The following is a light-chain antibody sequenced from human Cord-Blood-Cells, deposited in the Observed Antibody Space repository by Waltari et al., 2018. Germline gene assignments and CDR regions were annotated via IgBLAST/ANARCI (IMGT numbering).Light chain of an antibody. J-gene: IGKJ1*01. V-gene: IGKV3-20*01. CDR3: QQYGSSPRRT. CDR2: GAS. Sequence: ELVLTQSPGTLSLSPGARATLSCRASQSVSSSYLAWYQQKPGQAPRLLIYGASSRATGSPDRFSGSGSGTDFTLTISRLEPEEFAVYDCQQYGSSPRRTFGQGTKVEIK. CDR1: QSVSSSY.